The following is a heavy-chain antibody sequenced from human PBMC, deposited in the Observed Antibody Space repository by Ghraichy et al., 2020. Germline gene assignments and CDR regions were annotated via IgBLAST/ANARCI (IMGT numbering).Heavy chain of an antibody. D-gene: IGHD6-19*01. Sequence: SETLSLTCTVSGGSVSGFYWSWIRQPPGKGLEWIGYMFSSGSTNYNPSLKSRVTMSVDTSRNHFSLKLSSVTAADTAVYYCARSVSSGWYQWGQGTLVTVS. J-gene: IGHJ4*02. V-gene: IGHV4-59*02. CDR3: ARSVSSGWYQ. CDR1: GGSVSGFY. CDR2: MFSSGST.